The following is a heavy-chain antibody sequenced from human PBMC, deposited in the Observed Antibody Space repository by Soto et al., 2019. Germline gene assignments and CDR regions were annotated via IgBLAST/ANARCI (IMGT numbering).Heavy chain of an antibody. CDR2: ISSSGTYV. J-gene: IGHJ4*02. CDR1: GFTFSSYS. V-gene: IGHV3-21*01. CDR3: AREPPKYSGYHPEAAI. Sequence: EVQLVESGGGLVMPGGSLRLSCAASGFTFSSYSMNWVRQAPGKGLEWVSSISSSGTYVYYADSVKGRFTISRDNAKNSLYLQMNSLRAEDTAVYYCAREPPKYSGYHPEAAIWGQGTLVTVSS. D-gene: IGHD5-12*01.